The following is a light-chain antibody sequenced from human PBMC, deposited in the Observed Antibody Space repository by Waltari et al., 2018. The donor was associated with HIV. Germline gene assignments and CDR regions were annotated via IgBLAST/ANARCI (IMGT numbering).Light chain of an antibody. Sequence: QSALTQPASVSGSPGQSITISCTGTTSDVGVYRFVSWYQHHPGKAPKLMIYEVSKRPSGVSNRFSGSKSGNTASLTISGLQAEDEADYYCSSYTSSSTYVFGAGTKVTVL. CDR1: TSDVGVYRF. CDR3: SSYTSSSTYV. CDR2: EVS. V-gene: IGLV2-14*01. J-gene: IGLJ1*01.